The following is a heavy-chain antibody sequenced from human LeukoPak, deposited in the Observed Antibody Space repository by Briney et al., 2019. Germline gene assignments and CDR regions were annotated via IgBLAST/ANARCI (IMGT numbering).Heavy chain of an antibody. Sequence: ASVKVSCKASGYTFTSYGISWVRQAPGQGLEWMGWISAYNGNTNYAQKLQGRVTMTTDTSTSTAYMELRSLRSDDTAVCYCARRYYDSSGYYYFDYWGQGTLVTVSS. J-gene: IGHJ4*02. V-gene: IGHV1-18*01. D-gene: IGHD3-22*01. CDR2: ISAYNGNT. CDR1: GYTFTSYG. CDR3: ARRYYDSSGYYYFDY.